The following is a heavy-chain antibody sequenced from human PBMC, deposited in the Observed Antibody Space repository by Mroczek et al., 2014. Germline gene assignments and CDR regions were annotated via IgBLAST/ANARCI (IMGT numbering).Heavy chain of an antibody. Sequence: QVQLQESGPGLVKPSETLSLTCTVSGGSISSSSYYWGWIRQPPGKGLEWIGSIYYSGSTYYNPSLKSRVTISVDTSKNQFSLKLSSVTAADTAVYYCARRYCSSTSCYNDAFDIWGQGTMVTVSS. D-gene: IGHD2-2*01. CDR2: IYYSGST. CDR3: ARRYCSSTSCYNDAFDI. CDR1: GGSISSSSYY. V-gene: IGHV4-39*01. J-gene: IGHJ3*02.